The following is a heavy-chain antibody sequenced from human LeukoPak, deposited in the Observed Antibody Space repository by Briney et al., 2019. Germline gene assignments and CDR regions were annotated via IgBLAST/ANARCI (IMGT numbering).Heavy chain of an antibody. CDR3: ARVPGYSSSTSCRPSTVDY. Sequence: KPSVNLSLNATVYGGSINNNYWSWLRHPPGQGLKWFGYIYYSWSANDNPSLKGLVTITVGTSKAQFSLKLSSVTAADTAVYYCARVPGYSSSTSCRPSTVDYCGQGTLVTVSS. J-gene: IGHJ4*02. V-gene: IGHV4-59*01. CDR1: GGSINNNY. D-gene: IGHD2-2*01. CDR2: IYYSWSA.